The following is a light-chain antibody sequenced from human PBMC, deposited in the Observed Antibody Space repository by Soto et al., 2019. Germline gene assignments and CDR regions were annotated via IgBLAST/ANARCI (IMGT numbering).Light chain of an antibody. J-gene: IGKJ4*01. V-gene: IGKV3-11*01. Sequence: EMVLTQSPATLSLSPAESATLSCSASQNVGHNFAWYQQKSGQPPRLLIQTASSMATGIPARFSGSGSRTDFTLTISSLEPEDIAVYYGQERSRWPRATFGGGTKVESK. CDR3: QERSRWPRAT. CDR1: QNVGHN. CDR2: TAS.